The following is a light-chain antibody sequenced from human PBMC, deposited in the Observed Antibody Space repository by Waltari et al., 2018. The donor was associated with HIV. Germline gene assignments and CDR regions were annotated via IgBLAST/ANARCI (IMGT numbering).Light chain of an antibody. CDR2: GAS. CDR3: QQYGGSPLFT. J-gene: IGKJ3*01. V-gene: IGKV3-20*01. CDR1: QSVSSSY. Sequence: EHVLTQSPDTLSLSPGERATLSCRASQSVSSSYLTWYQQKPGQPPRLLIYGASSRATGIPDRFSVSGSGTDFTLTISRLEPEDFAVYYCQQYGGSPLFTFGPGTKVEI.